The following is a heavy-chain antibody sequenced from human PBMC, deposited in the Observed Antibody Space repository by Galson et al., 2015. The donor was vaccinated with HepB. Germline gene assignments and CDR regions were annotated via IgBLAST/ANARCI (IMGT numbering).Heavy chain of an antibody. D-gene: IGHD6-19*01. Sequence: ETLSLTCTVSGGSISSSSYYWGWIRQPPGKGLEWFGSIYYSGSTYYNPSLKSRVTISVDTSKNQFSLKLSSVTAADTAVYYCARHGAPYSSVYYFDYWGQGTLVTVSS. CDR3: ARHGAPYSSVYYFDY. CDR2: IYYSGST. J-gene: IGHJ4*02. V-gene: IGHV4-39*01. CDR1: GGSISSSSYY.